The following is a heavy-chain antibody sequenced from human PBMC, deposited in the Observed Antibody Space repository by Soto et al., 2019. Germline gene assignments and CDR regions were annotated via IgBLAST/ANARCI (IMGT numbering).Heavy chain of an antibody. Sequence: SETLSLTCTVSGGSIATSSYFLACIRRPPGKGLELIGSIDYRGTIYNNPSLKSRVTISVDTSKNHFSLKLDSVTAADTALYYCSRRAPEGFDPWGQGTLVTVSS. J-gene: IGHJ5*02. CDR2: IDYRGTI. V-gene: IGHV4-39*02. CDR1: GGSIATSSYF. CDR3: SRRAPEGFDP.